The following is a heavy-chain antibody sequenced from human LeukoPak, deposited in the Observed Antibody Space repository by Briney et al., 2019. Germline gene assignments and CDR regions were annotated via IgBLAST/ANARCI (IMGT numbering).Heavy chain of an antibody. Sequence: SETLSLTCTVSGGPISSYYWSWIRQPPGKGLEWIGYIYYSGSTNYNPSLKSRVTISVDTSKNQFSLKLSSVTAADTAVYYCARVQYGSGSYYVDYWGQGTLVTVSS. CDR1: GGPISSYY. J-gene: IGHJ4*02. CDR3: ARVQYGSGSYYVDY. D-gene: IGHD3-10*01. V-gene: IGHV4-59*08. CDR2: IYYSGST.